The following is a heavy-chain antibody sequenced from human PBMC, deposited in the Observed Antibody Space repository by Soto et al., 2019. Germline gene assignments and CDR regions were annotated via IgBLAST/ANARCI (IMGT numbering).Heavy chain of an antibody. J-gene: IGHJ5*02. V-gene: IGHV4-30-4*01. CDR2: ISYSGTT. Sequence: PSETLSLTCTVPSDSISRTNNYRSWFRQPPGEGLEWIGFISYSGTTSYSPSLKSRVAISLDTSKNQFSLSLSSVTAADTAVYYCARGRGYSYGLDPWGQGTLVTVS. CDR3: ARGRGYSYGLDP. CDR1: SDSISRTNNY. D-gene: IGHD5-18*01.